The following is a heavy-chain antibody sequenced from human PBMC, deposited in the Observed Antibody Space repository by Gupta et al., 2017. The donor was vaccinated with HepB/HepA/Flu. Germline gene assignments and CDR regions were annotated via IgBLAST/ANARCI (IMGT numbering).Heavy chain of an antibody. CDR2: IWYDGSNK. CDR1: GFIFSHYG. Sequence: QAQLVESGGGVVQPGRSLRLSCVASGFIFSHYGLHWVRQAPGKGLEWVAVIWYDGSNKEYGDSVKGRFTISRDNSKNTLYLQMNSLRVEDMGVYFCARDRLAVAGLSWFDPWGQGTLVTVSS. J-gene: IGHJ5*02. D-gene: IGHD6-13*01. CDR3: ARDRLAVAGLSWFDP. V-gene: IGHV3-33*01.